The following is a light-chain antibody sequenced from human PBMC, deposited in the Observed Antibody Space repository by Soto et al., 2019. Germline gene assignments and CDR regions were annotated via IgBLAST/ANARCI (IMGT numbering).Light chain of an antibody. CDR3: VSYTTSASYV. CDR2: DIN. CDR1: SSDVGNYNF. Sequence: QSVLTQPASVSGSPGQSITISCTGTSSDVGNYNFVSWYRHHPGKAPKLMIYDINHRPSGVSNRFSGSKSGNTASLTISGLQAEDEADYYCVSYTTSASYVFGTGTKVTVL. J-gene: IGLJ1*01. V-gene: IGLV2-14*01.